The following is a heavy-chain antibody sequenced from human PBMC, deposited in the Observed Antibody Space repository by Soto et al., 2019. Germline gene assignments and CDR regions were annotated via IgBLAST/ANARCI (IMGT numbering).Heavy chain of an antibody. CDR2: LAPISGSP. Sequence: VQMVQSGAEVKEPGSSVKVSCTNSGDTFSHYVMSWVRQAPGQGLEWMGSLAPISGSPNYAVRFEGRLTISADAGTSTMYMELRSLKYDDTAVYYCARIGVGSRRWGEGTMVTVSS. J-gene: IGHJ3*01. CDR3: ARIGVGSRR. V-gene: IGHV1-69*18. D-gene: IGHD1-26*01. CDR1: GDTFSHYV.